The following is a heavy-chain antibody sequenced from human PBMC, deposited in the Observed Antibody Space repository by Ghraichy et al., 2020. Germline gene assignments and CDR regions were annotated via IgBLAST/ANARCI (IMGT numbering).Heavy chain of an antibody. Sequence: SETLSLTCTVSGGSISSYYWSWIRQPPGKGLEWIGYIYTSGSTNYNPSLKSRVTISVDTSKNQFSLKLSSVTAADTAVYYCARQGTSITMVRGVIFYRWFDPWGQGTLVTVSS. CDR2: IYTSGST. V-gene: IGHV4-4*09. CDR3: ARQGTSITMVRGVIFYRWFDP. CDR1: GGSISSYY. J-gene: IGHJ5*02. D-gene: IGHD3-10*01.